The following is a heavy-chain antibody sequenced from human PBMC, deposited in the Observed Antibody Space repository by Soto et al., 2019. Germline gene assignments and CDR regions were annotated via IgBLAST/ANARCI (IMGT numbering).Heavy chain of an antibody. CDR1: GFNFSKFG. CDR3: AKEVWGLYTFGRPLDN. Sequence: GGSLRLSCAVSGFNFSKFGMYWVRQAPGKGLEWVAVIWYDGSQKYYIDSVQGRFTISRDNSNNTLYLQMNSLRAEDTAVYYCAKEVWGLYTFGRPLDNWGHGTLVTVSS. CDR2: IWYDGSQK. V-gene: IGHV3-33*06. D-gene: IGHD2-2*02. J-gene: IGHJ4*01.